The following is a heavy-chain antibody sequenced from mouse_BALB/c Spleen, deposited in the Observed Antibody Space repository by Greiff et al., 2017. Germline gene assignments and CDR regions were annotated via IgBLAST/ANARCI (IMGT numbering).Heavy chain of an antibody. CDR2: IRLKSNNYAT. CDR3: TRPSLYYFDY. V-gene: IGHV6-6*02. J-gene: IGHJ2*01. Sequence: EVQLQESGGGLVQPGGSMKLSCVASGFTFSNYWMNWVRQSPEKGLEWVAEIRLKSNNYATHYAESVKGRFTISRDDSKSSVYLQMNNLRAEDTGIYYCTRPSLYYFDYWGQGTTLTVSS. CDR1: GFTFSNYW.